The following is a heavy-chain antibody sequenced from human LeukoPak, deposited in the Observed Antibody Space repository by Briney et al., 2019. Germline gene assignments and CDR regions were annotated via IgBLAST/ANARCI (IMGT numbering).Heavy chain of an antibody. CDR2: ISWNSGSI. D-gene: IGHD6-13*01. Sequence: GGSLRLSCAASGFTFSSYALNWVRQAPGKGLEWVSGISWNSGSIGYADSVKGRFTISRDNAKNSLYLQMNSLRAEDSALYYCAAAGYHYYYGMDVWAKGPRSPSP. V-gene: IGHV3-9*01. CDR1: GFTFSSYA. CDR3: AAAGYHYYYGMDV. J-gene: IGHJ6*02.